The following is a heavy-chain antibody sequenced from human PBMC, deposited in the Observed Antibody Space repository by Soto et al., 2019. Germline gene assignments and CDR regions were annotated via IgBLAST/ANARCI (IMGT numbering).Heavy chain of an antibody. J-gene: IGHJ6*02. D-gene: IGHD2-2*01. CDR2: ISSSGSTI. V-gene: IGHV3-11*01. CDR1: GFTFSDYY. Sequence: GGSLRLSCAASGFTFSDYYMSWIRQAPGKGLEWVSYISSSGSTIYYADSVKGRFTISRDDAKNSLYLQMNSLRAEDTAVYYCARQNKYCSSTSCYWNYYGMDVWGQGTTVTVSS. CDR3: ARQNKYCSSTSCYWNYYGMDV.